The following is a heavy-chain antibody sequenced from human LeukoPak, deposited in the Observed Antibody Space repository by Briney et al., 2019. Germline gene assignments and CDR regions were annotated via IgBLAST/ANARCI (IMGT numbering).Heavy chain of an antibody. Sequence: GGSLRLSCAASGFTFSQKDMNWVRQAPGKGLEWVSYITSSGGTIYYAGSVKGRLTISRDNAKNSLYLQMNSLRAEDTAVYYCARGWADSFDYWGQGTLVTVSS. CDR3: ARGWADSFDY. CDR1: GFTFSQKD. V-gene: IGHV3-48*03. J-gene: IGHJ4*02. D-gene: IGHD3-16*01. CDR2: ITSSGGTI.